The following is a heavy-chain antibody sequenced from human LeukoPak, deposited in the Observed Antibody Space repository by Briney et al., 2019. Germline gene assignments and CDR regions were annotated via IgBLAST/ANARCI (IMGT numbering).Heavy chain of an antibody. Sequence: SETLSLTCAVYGGSFSGYYWSWIRQPPGKGLEWTGEINHSGSTNYNPSLKSRVTISVDTSKNQFSLKLSSVTAADTAVYYCARGQSDIVVVPAAMNHTFDYWGQGTLVTVSS. J-gene: IGHJ4*02. CDR2: INHSGST. CDR1: GGSFSGYY. D-gene: IGHD2-2*01. V-gene: IGHV4-34*01. CDR3: ARGQSDIVVVPAAMNHTFDY.